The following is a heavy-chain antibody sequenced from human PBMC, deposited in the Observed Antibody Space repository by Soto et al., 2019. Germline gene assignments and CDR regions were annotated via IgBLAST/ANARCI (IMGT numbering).Heavy chain of an antibody. CDR3: ARQGGRLGHVHALDI. D-gene: IGHD3-16*01. V-gene: IGHV4-59*08. J-gene: IGHJ3*02. Sequence: GKGLEWIGYIYYSGRTNYNPSLQSRVTISVDTSKTQSSLKLSSVTAADTAVYYCARQGGRLGHVHALDICCQWTMVTVSS. CDR2: IYYSGRT.